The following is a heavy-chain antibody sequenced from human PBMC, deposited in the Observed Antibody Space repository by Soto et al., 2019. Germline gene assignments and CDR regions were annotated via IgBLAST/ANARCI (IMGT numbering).Heavy chain of an antibody. CDR2: INAGYGNT. CDR1: GYTFSSYA. Sequence: QVQLVQSGAEVKKPGASVKVSCKASGYTFSSYAMPWVRQAPGQRLEWMGWINAGYGNTKSSQKLQDRVTMSRDTSASTAYMGLTSLRSDNTAVYYVARDTGDGTFDFWGHGTLVSVS. J-gene: IGHJ4*01. D-gene: IGHD7-27*01. CDR3: ARDTGDGTFDF. V-gene: IGHV1-3*01.